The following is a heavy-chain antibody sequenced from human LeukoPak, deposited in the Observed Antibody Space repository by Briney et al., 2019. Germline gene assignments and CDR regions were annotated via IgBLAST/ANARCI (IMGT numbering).Heavy chain of an antibody. CDR3: AAYTHEYSSSWYGDY. CDR2: INPNSGGT. CDR1: GYTFTGYY. V-gene: IGHV1-2*02. J-gene: IGHJ4*02. D-gene: IGHD6-13*01. Sequence: ASVKVSCKASGYTFTGYYMHWVRQAPGQGLEWMGWINPNSGGTNYAQKFQGRVTMTRDTSISTAYMELSRLRSDDTAVYYCAAYTHEYSSSWYGDYWGQGTLVTVS.